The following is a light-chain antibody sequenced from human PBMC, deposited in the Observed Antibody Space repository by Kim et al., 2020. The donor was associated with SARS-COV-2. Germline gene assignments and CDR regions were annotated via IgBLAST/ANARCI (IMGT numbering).Light chain of an antibody. J-gene: IGLJ3*02. V-gene: IGLV3-27*01. Sequence: VPPGKTARITCSGDVLTKKYARWFQQKPGQAPVLVIYKDSERPSGIPERFSGSSSGTTVTLTISGAQVDDEADYYCYSAANNNLWVFGGGTQLTVL. CDR2: KDS. CDR1: VLTKKY. CDR3: YSAANNNLWV.